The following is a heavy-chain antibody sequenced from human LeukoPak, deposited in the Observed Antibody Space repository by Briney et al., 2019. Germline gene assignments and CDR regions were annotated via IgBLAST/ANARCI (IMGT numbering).Heavy chain of an antibody. CDR1: GGFISTYY. V-gene: IGHV4-59*01. Sequence: SETLSLTCTVSGGFISTYYWSWIRQPPGKGLEWLGYIYYSGSTNYNPSLKSRLTIPVDMSKNQFSLKLGSVTAADTAVYYCARDQDLGYCSGTSCQGGYAFDIWGQGTLVTVSS. CDR2: IYYSGST. J-gene: IGHJ3*02. D-gene: IGHD2-2*01. CDR3: ARDQDLGYCSGTSCQGGYAFDI.